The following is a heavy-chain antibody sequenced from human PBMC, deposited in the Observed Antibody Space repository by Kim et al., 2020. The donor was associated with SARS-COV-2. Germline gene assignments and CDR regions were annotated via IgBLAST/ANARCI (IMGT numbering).Heavy chain of an antibody. CDR2: INPSGGST. J-gene: IGHJ3*02. Sequence: ASVKVSCKASGYTFTSYYMHWVRQAPGQGLEWMGIINPSGGSTSYAQKFQGRVTMTRDTSTSTVYMELSSLRSEDTAVYYCASSQQQLSRQRAFDIWGQGTMVTVSS. CDR3: ASSQQQLSRQRAFDI. D-gene: IGHD6-13*01. V-gene: IGHV1-46*01. CDR1: GYTFTSYY.